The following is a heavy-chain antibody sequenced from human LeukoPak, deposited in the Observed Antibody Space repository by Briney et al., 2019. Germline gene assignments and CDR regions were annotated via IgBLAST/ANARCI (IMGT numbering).Heavy chain of an antibody. Sequence: SETLSLTCTVSGGSISSYYWSWIRQPPGKGLEWIGYIYYSGSTNYNPSLKSRVTISVDTSNNQFSLKLSSVTAADTAVYYCARLGYSSGWYYLDYWGQGTLVTVSS. J-gene: IGHJ4*02. D-gene: IGHD6-19*01. V-gene: IGHV4-59*08. CDR3: ARLGYSSGWYYLDY. CDR1: GGSISSYY. CDR2: IYYSGST.